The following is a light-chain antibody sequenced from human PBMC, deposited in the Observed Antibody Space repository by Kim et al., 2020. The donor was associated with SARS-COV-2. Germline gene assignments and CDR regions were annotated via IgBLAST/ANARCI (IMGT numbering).Light chain of an antibody. CDR2: GAS. V-gene: IGKV1-39*01. J-gene: IGKJ4*01. Sequence: DIQMTQSPSSLSASVGDTVTITCRASHRISNYLNWYQHKPGKAPNLLIYGASTLQSGVPSRFSGSGSGADFALTISSLQPEDFATYYCQQTYTTPLTFGGGTKLEI. CDR3: QQTYTTPLT. CDR1: HRISNY.